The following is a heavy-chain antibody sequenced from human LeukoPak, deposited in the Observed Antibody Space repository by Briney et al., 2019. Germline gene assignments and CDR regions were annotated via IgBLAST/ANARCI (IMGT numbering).Heavy chain of an antibody. CDR1: GASMDNNNYD. CDR2: IYHAGAI. D-gene: IGHD7-27*01. Sequence: SETLSLTCTVSGASMDNNNYDWGWIRQPPGKGLEWVGSIYHAGAIYQNPSLKGRVTLSIDMSKNQFSLQLNSVTPEDTAVYYCARVAGDPLGAFDIWGQGTMVTVSS. J-gene: IGHJ3*02. V-gene: IGHV4-39*07. CDR3: ARVAGDPLGAFDI.